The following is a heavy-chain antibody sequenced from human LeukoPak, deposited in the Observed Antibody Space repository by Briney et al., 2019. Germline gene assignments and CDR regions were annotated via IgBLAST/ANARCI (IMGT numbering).Heavy chain of an antibody. D-gene: IGHD2-21*02. V-gene: IGHV3-7*01. CDR2: IKPDGSEK. J-gene: IGHJ3*02. Sequence: PGGSLRLSCAASGFTFSNKWMTWVRQTPAKGLEWVANIKPDGSEKHYADSVEGRFTISRDNAKNSLYLQMNSLRAEDTAVYYCARDLDTYVVLTAYDTFDIWGQGTVVTVSS. CDR1: GFTFSNKW. CDR3: ARDLDTYVVLTAYDTFDI.